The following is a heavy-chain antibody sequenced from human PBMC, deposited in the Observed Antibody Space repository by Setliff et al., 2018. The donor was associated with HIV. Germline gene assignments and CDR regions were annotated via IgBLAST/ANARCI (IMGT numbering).Heavy chain of an antibody. V-gene: IGHV3-30*02. J-gene: IGHJ3*02. CDR3: ARATAAWDDAFDI. Sequence: GGSLRLSCAACGLIFSRYDMHWVRQAPGKGLEWVAFIRYDGSNKYYADSVKGRFTISRDNAKNSLYLQMNSLRAEDTAVYYCARATAAWDDAFDIWGQGAMVTVSS. D-gene: IGHD6-13*01. CDR2: IRYDGSNK. CDR1: GLIFSRYD.